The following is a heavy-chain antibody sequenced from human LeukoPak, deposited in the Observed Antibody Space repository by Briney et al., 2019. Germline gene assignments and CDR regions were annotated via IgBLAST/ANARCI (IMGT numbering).Heavy chain of an antibody. CDR2: IYHSGNT. Sequence: MASETLSLTCTVSGYSISSGYCWGWIRQPPGKGLQWIGSIYHSGNTNYNPSLKSRVRLSVDTSKNQFSLKLSSVTAADTAVYYCARWEGSSWFDPWGQGTLVTVSS. V-gene: IGHV4-38-2*02. D-gene: IGHD1-26*01. CDR3: ARWEGSSWFDP. J-gene: IGHJ5*02. CDR1: GYSISSGYC.